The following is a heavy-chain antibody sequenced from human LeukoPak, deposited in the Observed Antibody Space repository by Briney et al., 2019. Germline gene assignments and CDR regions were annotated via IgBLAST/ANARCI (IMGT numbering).Heavy chain of an antibody. CDR3: AKTPYYDSSGYYSHYFDY. CDR1: GFTFSSYA. CDR2: ISGSGGST. Sequence: GGSLRLSCAASGFTFSSYAMSSVRQAPGKGLEWVSAISGSGGSTYYADSVKGRFTISRDNSKNTLYLQMNSLRAEDTAVYYCAKTPYYDSSGYYSHYFDYWGQGTLVTVSS. D-gene: IGHD3-22*01. J-gene: IGHJ4*02. V-gene: IGHV3-23*01.